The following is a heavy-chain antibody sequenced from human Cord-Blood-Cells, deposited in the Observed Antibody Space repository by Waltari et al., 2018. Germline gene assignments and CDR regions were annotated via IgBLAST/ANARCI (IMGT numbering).Heavy chain of an antibody. V-gene: IGHV3-9*01. J-gene: IGHJ4*02. CDR3: AKASDIVVVPAAFDY. CDR2: ISWNSGSI. D-gene: IGHD2-2*01. CDR1: VFTFDDYA. Sequence: EVQLVESGGGLVQPGRSLRLSCAASVFTFDDYAMHWLRQTPGKGLEWVSGISWNSGSIGYADAVKGRFTISRDNAKNSLYLQMNSLRAEDTALYYCAKASDIVVVPAAFDYWGQGTLVTVSS.